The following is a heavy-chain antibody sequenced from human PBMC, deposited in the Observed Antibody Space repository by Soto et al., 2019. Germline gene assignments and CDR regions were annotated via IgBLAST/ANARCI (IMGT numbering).Heavy chain of an antibody. CDR3: ARDMVGFDY. V-gene: IGHV3-48*02. J-gene: IGHJ4*02. Sequence: EVQLVESGGGLVQPGGSLRLSCVASGFTFSGSSMNWVRQAPGKGLEWVSNIRSTSNAMYYADSVKGRFIVSRDNGKNSLYLQMNSLRDEDTAVYYCARDMVGFDYWGQGTLVTVSS. CDR2: IRSTSNAM. CDR1: GFTFSGSS. D-gene: IGHD2-15*01.